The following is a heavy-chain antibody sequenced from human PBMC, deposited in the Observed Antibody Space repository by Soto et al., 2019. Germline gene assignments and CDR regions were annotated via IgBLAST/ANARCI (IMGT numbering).Heavy chain of an antibody. V-gene: IGHV1-3*01. CDR3: ARVPGYSIGDL. Sequence: QVQLVQSGAEVKKPGASVKVSCKASGYTFTSYAMHWVRQAPGQRLEWMGWINAGNGNTKYSKKFKGRVTITRDTSAITAYMELSSLRSEDTAVYSCARVPGYSIGDLWGRGTLVTVSS. J-gene: IGHJ2*01. CDR2: INAGNGNT. CDR1: GYTFTSYA. D-gene: IGHD2-21*01.